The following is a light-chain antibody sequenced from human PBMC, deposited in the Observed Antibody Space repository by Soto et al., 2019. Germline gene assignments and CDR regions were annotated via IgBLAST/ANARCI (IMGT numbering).Light chain of an antibody. V-gene: IGKV3-11*01. Sequence: EIVLTQSPATLSLSPGERATLSCRASQSVSSYLAWYQQKPGQAPRLLIYAASNLQSGVPSRFSGSGSGTEFTLTISSLQPEDFATYYCQQSYSSPVTFGQGTKVDIK. CDR1: QSVSSY. CDR3: QQSYSSPVT. J-gene: IGKJ1*01. CDR2: AAS.